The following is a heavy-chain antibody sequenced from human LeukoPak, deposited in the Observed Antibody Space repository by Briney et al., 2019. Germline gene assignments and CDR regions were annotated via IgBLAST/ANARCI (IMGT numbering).Heavy chain of an antibody. CDR3: AKGTGGTFYYFDY. V-gene: IGHV4-61*02. J-gene: IGHJ4*02. D-gene: IGHD2-8*02. Sequence: PSETLSLTCTVSGGSISSGNYQWTWIRQPAGKGLEWIGRIYTSGSTNYNPSLKSRVTISVDTSKSQFSLKLSSVTAADTAVYYCAKGTGGTFYYFDYWGQGTLVTVSS. CDR2: IYTSGST. CDR1: GGSISSGNYQ.